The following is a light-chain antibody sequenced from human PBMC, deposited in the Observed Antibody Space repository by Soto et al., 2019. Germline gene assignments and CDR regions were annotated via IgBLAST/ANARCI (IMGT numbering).Light chain of an antibody. Sequence: DIQMTQSPSSLSASVGDRVTITCRASQGISNYLAWYQQKPGKVPKLLIYAASTLQSGVPSRFGGSGSGTDFTLTISSLQPEDVATYYCQKYNRAPPWTFGQGTKVEIK. V-gene: IGKV1-27*01. CDR3: QKYNRAPPWT. CDR1: QGISNY. J-gene: IGKJ1*01. CDR2: AAS.